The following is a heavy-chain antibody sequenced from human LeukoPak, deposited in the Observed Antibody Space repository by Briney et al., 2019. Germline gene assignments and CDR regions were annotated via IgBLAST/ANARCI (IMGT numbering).Heavy chain of an antibody. D-gene: IGHD7-27*01. CDR2: ISSSSSYI. CDR1: GFTFSSYS. V-gene: IGHV3-21*01. Sequence: GGSLRLSCAASGFTFSSYSMNWVRQAPGKGLEWVSSISSSSSYIYYADSVEGRFSISRDNSKNTLYLQMNSLRPEDTAVYYCARIHTSISGEDFPRIFDYWGQGTLVTVSS. J-gene: IGHJ4*02. CDR3: ARIHTSISGEDFPRIFDY.